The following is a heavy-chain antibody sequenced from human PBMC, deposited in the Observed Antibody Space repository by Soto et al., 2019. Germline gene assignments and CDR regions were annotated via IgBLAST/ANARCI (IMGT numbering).Heavy chain of an antibody. CDR3: AREMVRGVGSDY. CDR1: GYTFTSYG. Sequence: QVQLVQSGAEVKKPGASVKVSCKASGYTFTSYGISWVRQAPGQGLEWRGWISTYNGNTKYAQKLQGRVTMTTDTSRSTAYMELRSLRSAATAVFYCAREMVRGVGSDYWGQGTLVTVSS. D-gene: IGHD3-10*01. CDR2: ISTYNGNT. V-gene: IGHV1-18*01. J-gene: IGHJ4*02.